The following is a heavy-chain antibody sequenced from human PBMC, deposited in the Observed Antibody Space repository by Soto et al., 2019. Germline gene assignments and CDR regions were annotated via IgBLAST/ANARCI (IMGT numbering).Heavy chain of an antibody. J-gene: IGHJ6*02. CDR2: IYPGDSDT. CDR3: ARHYDFWSGSQYFYGLDV. V-gene: IGHV5-51*01. Sequence: PGESLKISCKGSGYSFSTYWIGWVRQMTGKGLEWMGIIYPGDSDTRYSPSFQGQVTFSADKSISTAYLQWTSLKASDTAMYYCARHYDFWSGSQYFYGLDVWGQGTTVTVSS. D-gene: IGHD3-3*01. CDR1: GYSFSTYW.